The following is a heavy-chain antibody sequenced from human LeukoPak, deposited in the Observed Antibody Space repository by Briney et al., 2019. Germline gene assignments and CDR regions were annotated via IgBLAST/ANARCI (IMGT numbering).Heavy chain of an antibody. CDR2: ISGSGGST. Sequence: PGGSLRLSCAASGFTFSSYAMSWVRQAPGKGLEWVSAISGSGGSTYYADSVKGRFTISRDNSKNTLYLQMNSLRAEDTAVYYCARVYGDYSHYYFDYWGQRTLVTVSS. CDR1: GFTFSSYA. J-gene: IGHJ4*02. V-gene: IGHV3-23*01. CDR3: ARVYGDYSHYYFDY. D-gene: IGHD4-17*01.